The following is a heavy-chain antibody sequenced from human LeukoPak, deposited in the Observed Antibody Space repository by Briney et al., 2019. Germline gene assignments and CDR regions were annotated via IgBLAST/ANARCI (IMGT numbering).Heavy chain of an antibody. CDR1: GFTFSDYY. CDR3: ARDLERYFDWLGSTYGMDV. V-gene: IGHV3-11*01. J-gene: IGHJ6*02. Sequence: KPGGSLRLSCAASGFTFSDYYMSWIRQAPGKGLEWVSYISSSGSTIYYADSVKGRFTISRDNAKNSLYLQMNSLRAEDTAVYYCARDLERYFDWLGSTYGMDVWGQGTTVTVSS. D-gene: IGHD3-9*01. CDR2: ISSSGSTI.